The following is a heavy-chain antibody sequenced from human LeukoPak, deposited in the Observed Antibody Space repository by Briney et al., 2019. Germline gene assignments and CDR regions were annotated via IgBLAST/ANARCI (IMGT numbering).Heavy chain of an antibody. Sequence: SETLSLTCTVSGGSISSYYWSWIRQPPGKGLEWIGYIYYSGSTNYNPSPKSRVTISVDTSKNQFSLKLSSVTAADTAVYYCARYHISTIFGVVRKLGAFDIWGQGTMVTVSS. CDR2: IYYSGST. J-gene: IGHJ3*02. D-gene: IGHD3-3*01. V-gene: IGHV4-59*08. CDR1: GGSISSYY. CDR3: ARYHISTIFGVVRKLGAFDI.